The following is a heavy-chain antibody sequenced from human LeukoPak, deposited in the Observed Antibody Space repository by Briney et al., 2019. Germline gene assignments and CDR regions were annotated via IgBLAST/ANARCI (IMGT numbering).Heavy chain of an antibody. CDR2: IYSGGST. Sequence: PGGSLRLSCAASGFTVSSNYMSWVRQAPGKGLEWVSVIYSGGSTYYADSVKGRFTISRDNSKNTLYLQMNSLRAEDTAVYYCARDGADILTGYQVDYWGQGTLSPSPQ. V-gene: IGHV3-53*01. CDR3: ARDGADILTGYQVDY. J-gene: IGHJ4*02. D-gene: IGHD3-9*01. CDR1: GFTVSSNY.